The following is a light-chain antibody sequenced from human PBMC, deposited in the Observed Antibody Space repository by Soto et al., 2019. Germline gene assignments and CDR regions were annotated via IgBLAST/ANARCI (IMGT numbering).Light chain of an antibody. J-gene: IGLJ1*01. Sequence: QSALAQPRSVSESPGQSVTISCTGTSSDVGGYDLVPWYQQHPGKAPKLMIYDVTKRPSGVPDRFSGSRSGNTASLTISGLQAEDDADYYCCSYAGTYTFYVFGTGTKVTVL. CDR3: CSYAGTYTFYV. V-gene: IGLV2-11*01. CDR1: SSDVGGYDL. CDR2: DVT.